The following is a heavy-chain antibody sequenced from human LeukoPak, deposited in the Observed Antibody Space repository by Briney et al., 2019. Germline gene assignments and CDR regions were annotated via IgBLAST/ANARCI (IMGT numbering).Heavy chain of an antibody. D-gene: IGHD5-12*01. Sequence: SVKVSCKSSGGTFSSYAISWVRQAPGQGLEWMGGIIPIFGTANYAQKFQGRVTITADESTSTAYMELSSLRSEDTAVYYCARVPGYSGYDYWYYFDYWGQGNLVTVSS. J-gene: IGHJ4*02. CDR1: GGTFSSYA. CDR3: ARVPGYSGYDYWYYFDY. CDR2: IIPIFGTA. V-gene: IGHV1-69*13.